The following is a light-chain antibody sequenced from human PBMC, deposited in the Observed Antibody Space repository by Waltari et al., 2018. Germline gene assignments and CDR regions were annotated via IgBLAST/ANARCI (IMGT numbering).Light chain of an antibody. CDR2: EGT. CDR3: SSYGSINTWL. V-gene: IGLV2-23*01. CDR1: SSHVGGYNI. J-gene: IGLJ3*02. Sequence: QSALTQAASVSGSPGQSITISCTGTSSHVGGYNIVSWYQQHPGKAPKLIISEGTNRPSGVSNRFSGSKSGNTASLTISGLQAEDEADYFCSSYGSINTWLFGGGTKLTVL.